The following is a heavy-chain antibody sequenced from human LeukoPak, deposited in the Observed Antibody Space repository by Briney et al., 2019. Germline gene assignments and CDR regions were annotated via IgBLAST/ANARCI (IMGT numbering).Heavy chain of an antibody. Sequence: GGSLRLSCTASGFTFSSYEMNWVRQAPGKGLEWVSYISSSGSTIYYADPVKGRFTISRDNAKNSLYLQMNSLRAEDTAVYYCARISSLIDYWGQGTLVTVSS. J-gene: IGHJ4*02. V-gene: IGHV3-48*03. CDR2: ISSSGSTI. CDR1: GFTFSSYE. CDR3: ARISSLIDY.